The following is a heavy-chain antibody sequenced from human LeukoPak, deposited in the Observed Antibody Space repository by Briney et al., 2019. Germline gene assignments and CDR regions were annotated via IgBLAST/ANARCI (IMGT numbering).Heavy chain of an antibody. J-gene: IGHJ4*02. V-gene: IGHV3-7*03. Sequence: GGSLRLSCAASGFTFSSYWMNWARQAPGKGLEWVASINHNGNVNYYVDSVKGRFTISRDNAKNSLYLQMSNLRAEDTAVYYCAKITKATTPNYWGQGTLVTVSS. CDR3: AKITKATTPNY. CDR2: INHNGNVN. D-gene: IGHD4-17*01. CDR1: GFTFSSYW.